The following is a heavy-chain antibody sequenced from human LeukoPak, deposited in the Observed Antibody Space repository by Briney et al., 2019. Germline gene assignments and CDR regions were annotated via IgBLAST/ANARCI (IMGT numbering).Heavy chain of an antibody. CDR1: GFTFSNYA. CDR2: VSYDGSIQ. D-gene: IGHD3-10*01. CDR3: ARDSTYYYDSGSSGPHYFAY. J-gene: IGHJ4*02. V-gene: IGHV3-30*10. Sequence: PGGSLRLSCAASGFTFSNYAMHWVRQAPGKGPERVAVVSYDGSIQYHTDSVKGRFTISRDNSKNTLFLQMNSLSAEDTAVYYCARDSTYYYDSGSSGPHYFAYWGQGTLVTVSS.